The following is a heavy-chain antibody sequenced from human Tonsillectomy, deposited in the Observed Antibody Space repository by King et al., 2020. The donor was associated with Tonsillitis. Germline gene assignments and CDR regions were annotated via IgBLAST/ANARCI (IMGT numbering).Heavy chain of an antibody. CDR2: IRSKAYGGTT. J-gene: IGHJ4*02. CDR3: TRGSQRWLQFQPPHED. CDR1: GFTFGDYA. Sequence: VQLVESGGGLVQPGRSLRLSCTASGFTFGDYAISWVRQAPGKGLEWGGFIRSKAYGGTTEYAASVKGRFTISRDDSKSIAYLKMNSLKTEDTAVYYCTRGSQRWLQFQPPHEDWGQGALVTVSS. D-gene: IGHD5-24*01. V-gene: IGHV3-49*04.